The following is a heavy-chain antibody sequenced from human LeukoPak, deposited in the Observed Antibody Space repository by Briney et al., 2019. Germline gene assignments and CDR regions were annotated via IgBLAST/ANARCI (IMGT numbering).Heavy chain of an antibody. CDR2: IRYDGSNK. V-gene: IGHV3-30*02. CDR1: GFTYSSYG. CDR3: AKGPFITLDY. Sequence: GGSLRLSCAASGFTYSSYGIHWVRQAPGKGREWVAFIRYDGSNKYYADSLKGRFTISRDNSKNTLYLQMNSLRAEDTAVYYCAKGPFITLDYWGQGTLVTVSS. J-gene: IGHJ4*02. D-gene: IGHD3-22*01.